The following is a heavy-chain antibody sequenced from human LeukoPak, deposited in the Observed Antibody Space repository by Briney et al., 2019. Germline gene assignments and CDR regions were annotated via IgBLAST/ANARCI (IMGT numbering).Heavy chain of an antibody. CDR3: ARFYSSGWYRY. J-gene: IGHJ4*02. V-gene: IGHV4-59*10. CDR2: IYTSGST. CDR1: GGSFSGYY. D-gene: IGHD6-19*01. Sequence: PSETLSLTCAVYGGSFSGYYWSWIRQPAGKGLEWIGRIYTSGSTNYNPSLKSRVTMSVDTSKNQFSLKLSSVTAADTAVYYCARFYSSGWYRYWGQGTLVTVSS.